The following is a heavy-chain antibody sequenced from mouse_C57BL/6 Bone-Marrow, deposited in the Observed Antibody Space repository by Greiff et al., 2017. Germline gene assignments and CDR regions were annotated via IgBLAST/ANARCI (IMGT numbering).Heavy chain of an antibody. D-gene: IGHD1-3*01. V-gene: IGHV1-69*01. CDR2: IDPSDSYT. J-gene: IGHJ1*03. CDR3: AREKSSPLEWYFDV. CDR1: GYTFTSYW. Sequence: QVQLQQPGAELVMPGASVKLSCKASGYTFTSYWMHWVKQRPGQGLEWIGEIDPSDSYTNSNQKFKGKSTLTVDKSSSTAYMQLSSLTSEDSAVYYCAREKSSPLEWYFDVWGTGTTGTVSS.